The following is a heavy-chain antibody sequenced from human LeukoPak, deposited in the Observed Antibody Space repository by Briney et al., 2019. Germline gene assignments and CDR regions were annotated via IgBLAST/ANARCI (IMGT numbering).Heavy chain of an antibody. D-gene: IGHD5-24*01. J-gene: IGHJ4*02. CDR3: ASGGRDGYNWGALDY. V-gene: IGHV4-59*01. CDR2: IYYSGST. Sequence: SETLSLTCTVSGGSISSYYWIWIRQPPGKGLEGIGYIYYSGSTNYNPSLKSRVTISVDTSKNQFSLKLSSVTAADTAVYYWASGGRDGYNWGALDYWGQGTLVTVS. CDR1: GGSISSYY.